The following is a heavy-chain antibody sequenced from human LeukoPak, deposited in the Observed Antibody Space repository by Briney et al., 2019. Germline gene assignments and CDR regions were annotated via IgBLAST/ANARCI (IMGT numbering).Heavy chain of an antibody. CDR1: GFTIISYS. V-gene: IGHV3-21*01. CDR3: ARLGAVAGTKYYYYYGMDV. J-gene: IGHJ6*02. D-gene: IGHD6-19*01. CDR2: ISSSSSYL. Sequence: GGSLRLSCAASGFTIISYSMNWVRQAPGKGLEWVSSISSSSSYLYYADSVEGRFTISRDNAKNSLYLQMNSLRAEDTAVYYCARLGAVAGTKYYYYYGMDVWGQGTTVTVSS.